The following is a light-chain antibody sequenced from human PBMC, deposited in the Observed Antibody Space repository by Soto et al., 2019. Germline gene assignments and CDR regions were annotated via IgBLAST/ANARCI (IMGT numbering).Light chain of an antibody. CDR1: QSVTSNY. J-gene: IGKJ2*01. V-gene: IGKV3-20*01. CDR3: QQYGRSPLLYA. CDR2: GAS. Sequence: ENVLTQSPGTLSLSPGERATLSCRASQSVTSNYLAWYQQKPGQAPRLLIYGASTRAAGVPDRFSGSGSGTYFTLTITGLETEDFALYYCQQYGRSPLLYAFGQGTKV.